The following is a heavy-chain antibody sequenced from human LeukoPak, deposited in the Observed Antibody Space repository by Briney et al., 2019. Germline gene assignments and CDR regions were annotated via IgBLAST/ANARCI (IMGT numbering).Heavy chain of an antibody. V-gene: IGHV3-7*01. CDR3: ARYRCPFEYSSSCPIPDYFDY. D-gene: IGHD6-13*01. CDR2: IKQDGSEK. J-gene: IGHJ4*02. Sequence: GGSLRLSCAASGFTFSSYWMSWVRQAPGKGLEWVANIKQDGSEKYYVDSVKGRFTISRDNAKDSLYLQMNSLRAEDTAVYYCARYRCPFEYSSSCPIPDYFDYWGQGTLVTVSS. CDR1: GFTFSSYW.